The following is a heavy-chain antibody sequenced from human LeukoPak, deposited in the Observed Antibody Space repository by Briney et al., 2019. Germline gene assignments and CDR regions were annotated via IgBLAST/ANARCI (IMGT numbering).Heavy chain of an antibody. CDR3: AGPCGSGRDKPNTDY. CDR1: GGSISSYY. D-gene: IGHD3-10*01. V-gene: IGHV4-59*01. CDR2: IYYSGST. Sequence: PSETLSLTCTVSGGSISSYYWSWIRQPPGKGLEWIGYIYYSGSTNYNPSLKSRVTISVDTSKNQFSLKLSSVTAADTAVYYCAGPCGSGRDKPNTDYWGQGTLVTVSS. J-gene: IGHJ4*02.